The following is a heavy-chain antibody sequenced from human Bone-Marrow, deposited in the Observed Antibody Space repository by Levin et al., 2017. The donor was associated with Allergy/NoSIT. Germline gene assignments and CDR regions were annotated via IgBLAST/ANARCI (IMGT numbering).Heavy chain of an antibody. CDR3: ARVGHVRESSGTSWYSFSYYYMDV. CDR1: GGSIRSGNYY. J-gene: IGHJ6*03. CDR2: IYTSGST. V-gene: IGHV4-61*02. Sequence: SQTLSLICTVSGGSIRSGNYYWSWIRQPAGERLEWIGRIYTSGSTNYNPSLKSRVTISLDTSKNQFSLKLTSVTAADTAVYYCARVGHVRESSGTSWYSFSYYYMDVWGKGTTVTVSS. D-gene: IGHD2-2*02.